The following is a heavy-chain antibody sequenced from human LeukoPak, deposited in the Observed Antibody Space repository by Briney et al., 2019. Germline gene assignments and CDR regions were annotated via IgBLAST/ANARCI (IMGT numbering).Heavy chain of an antibody. J-gene: IGHJ4*02. CDR1: GFTFSSFG. D-gene: IGHD3-10*01. CDR3: AKSFPYYYGSGSYYINPFDS. CDR2: MSGSGDST. Sequence: GGTLRLSCAASGFTFSSFGMSWVRQAPGKGLEWVSAMSGSGDSTYYADSVKGRFTISRDNSKNTLYLQMNSLRAEDTAIYYCAKSFPYYYGSGSYYINPFDSWGQGTLVTVSS. V-gene: IGHV3-23*01.